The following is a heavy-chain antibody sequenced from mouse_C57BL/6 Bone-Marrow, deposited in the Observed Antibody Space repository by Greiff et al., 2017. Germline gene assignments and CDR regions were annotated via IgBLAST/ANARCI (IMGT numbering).Heavy chain of an antibody. V-gene: IGHV1-81*01. J-gene: IGHJ1*03. D-gene: IGHD1-1*01. CDR2: IYPRSGNT. Sequence: VKLMESGAELARPGASVKLSCKASGYTFTSYGISWVKQRTGQGLEWIGEIYPRSGNTYYNEKFKGKATLTADKSSSTAYMELRSLTSEDSAVYFCATYGYWYFDVWGTGTTVTVSS. CDR1: GYTFTSYG. CDR3: ATYGYWYFDV.